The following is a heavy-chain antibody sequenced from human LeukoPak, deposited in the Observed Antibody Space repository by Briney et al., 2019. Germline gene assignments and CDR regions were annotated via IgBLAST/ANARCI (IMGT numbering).Heavy chain of an antibody. CDR3: PRVCPYCSGGSWYAFDI. J-gene: IGHJ3*02. CDR2: IYYSGST. Sequence: PSDTLSLTCTVSGGSISSYYWSWIRQPSGKGLEWVGVIYYSGSTNYKSSLNSRVTTSVDTSRTQTSLKLSSVTAADTAVYHCPRVCPYCSGGSWYAFDIWGPGTTVTVSS. CDR1: GGSISSYY. D-gene: IGHD2-15*01. V-gene: IGHV4-59*07.